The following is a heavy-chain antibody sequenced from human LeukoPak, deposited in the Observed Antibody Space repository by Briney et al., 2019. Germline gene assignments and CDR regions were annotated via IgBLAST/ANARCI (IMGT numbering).Heavy chain of an antibody. CDR3: AKDIRIAAAGTFDY. J-gene: IGHJ4*02. D-gene: IGHD6-13*01. CDR1: GFTFSSYG. CDR2: ISYGGSNK. Sequence: GGSLRLSCAASGFTFSSYGMHWVRQAPGKGLEWVAVISYGGSNKYYADSVKGRFTISRDNSKNTLYLQMNSLRAEDTAVYYCAKDIRIAAAGTFDYWGQGTLVTVSS. V-gene: IGHV3-30*18.